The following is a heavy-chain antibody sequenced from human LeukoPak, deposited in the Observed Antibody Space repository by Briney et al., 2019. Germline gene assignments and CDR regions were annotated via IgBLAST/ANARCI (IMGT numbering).Heavy chain of an antibody. D-gene: IGHD3-16*01. CDR2: IWYDGSNK. CDR3: ARADYDYVWGSYSGFDP. J-gene: IGHJ5*02. CDR1: GFTFSSYG. Sequence: GGSLRLSCAASGFTFSSYGMHWVRQAPGKGLEWVAVIWYDGSNKYYADSVKGRFTISRDNSKNTLYLQMNSLRAEDTAVYYCARADYDYVWGSYSGFDPWGQGTLVTVSS. V-gene: IGHV3-33*01.